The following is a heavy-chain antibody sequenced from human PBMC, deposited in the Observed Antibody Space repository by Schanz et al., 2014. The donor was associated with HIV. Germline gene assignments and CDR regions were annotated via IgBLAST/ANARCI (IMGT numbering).Heavy chain of an antibody. J-gene: IGHJ4*02. CDR3: ARAKWPPRNRHFDF. D-gene: IGHD5-12*01. V-gene: IGHV4-34*02. CDR1: GSSVTYFY. CDR2: VNHSGDA. Sequence: QVQLQQWGAGLLKPSETLSLTCAVYGSSVTYFYWSWIRQSPGKGLEWIAEVNHSGDANHNPSLKSRVPISGDTSKTQFSLKLDSVTAADTAVYYCARAKWPPRNRHFDFWGQGNLVTVS.